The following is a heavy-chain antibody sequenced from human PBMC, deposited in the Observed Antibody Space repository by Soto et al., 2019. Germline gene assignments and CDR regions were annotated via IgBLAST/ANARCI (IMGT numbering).Heavy chain of an antibody. CDR1: GYTFTNYG. J-gene: IGHJ5*02. Sequence: QVQLVQSGAEVKKAGASVKVSCRASGYTFTNYGFSWVRQAPGQGLEWMGWISAYNGNANYAQNFQGRVTMTTDTPTSTAYMELRSLRSDDTAIYYCARGSRFDWFDPWGQGTLVTVSS. CDR3: ARGSRFDWFDP. D-gene: IGHD3-3*01. V-gene: IGHV1-18*04. CDR2: ISAYNGNA.